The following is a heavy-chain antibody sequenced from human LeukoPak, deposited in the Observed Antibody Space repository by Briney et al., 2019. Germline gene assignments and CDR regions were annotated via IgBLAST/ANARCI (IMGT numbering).Heavy chain of an antibody. D-gene: IGHD3-22*01. Sequence: GGSLRLSCAASGFTFSSYGMHWVRQAPGKGLEWVSSISSSSSYIYYADSVKGRFTISRDNAKNSLYLQMNSLRAEDTAVYYCARVNGYYDSSGYLDYWGQGTLVTVSS. CDR3: ARVNGYYDSSGYLDY. V-gene: IGHV3-21*01. CDR1: GFTFSSYG. CDR2: ISSSSSYI. J-gene: IGHJ4*02.